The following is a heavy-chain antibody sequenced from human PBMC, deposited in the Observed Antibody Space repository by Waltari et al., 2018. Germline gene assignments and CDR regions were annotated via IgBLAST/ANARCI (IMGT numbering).Heavy chain of an antibody. CDR3: ARMGAGRAPDY. D-gene: IGHD3-16*01. J-gene: IGHJ4*02. Sequence: VHLVESGGGLVQPGGSLRLSCAASGFSFSSYWRNWCRQATGTGREWVATIKPDGSGKFYVDSVKGRFSISRDNAKNSLYLQMNSLRAEDTAIFYCARMGAGRAPDYWGQGTLVTVSS. CDR1: GFSFSSYW. V-gene: IGHV3-7*03. CDR2: IKPDGSGK.